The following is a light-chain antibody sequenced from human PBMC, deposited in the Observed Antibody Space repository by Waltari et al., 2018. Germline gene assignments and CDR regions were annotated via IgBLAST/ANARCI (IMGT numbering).Light chain of an antibody. CDR1: SGHRSNL. CDR3: QTGGHGTWV. Sequence: QLVLTQSPSASASLGASVKLPCTLSSGHRSNLIAWLQQQPGAGPRYLMKVNSDGSHSKGDEIPDRFSGSSSGAERYLTISSVQSDDEADYYCQTGGHGTWVFGGGTKLTVL. V-gene: IGLV4-69*01. J-gene: IGLJ3*02. CDR2: VNSDGSH.